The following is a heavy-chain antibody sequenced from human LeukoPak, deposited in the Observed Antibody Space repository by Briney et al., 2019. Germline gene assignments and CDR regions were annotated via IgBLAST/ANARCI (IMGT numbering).Heavy chain of an antibody. CDR3: AKVQEMDTILPPFHY. CDR1: GFSLSSRG. V-gene: IGHV3-23*01. Sequence: TGGSLRLSGAASGFSLSSRGMHWLRQAPGKGLDWVSAISGSGGTTFYADSVKGRFTISRDNSKNTLYLQVNSLRAADTAIYYCAKVQEMDTILPPFHYWGQGTLVTVSS. J-gene: IGHJ4*02. D-gene: IGHD5-24*01. CDR2: ISGSGGTT.